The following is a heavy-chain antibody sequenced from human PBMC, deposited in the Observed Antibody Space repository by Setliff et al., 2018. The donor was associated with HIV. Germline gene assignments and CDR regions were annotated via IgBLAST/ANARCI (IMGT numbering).Heavy chain of an antibody. CDR3: ARDKRASFDGLDV. CDR1: GGSIINTRYY. CDR2: IYHSGST. Sequence: SETLSLTCTVSGGSIINTRYYWGWMRQTPGKGLEWIGRIYHSGSTNYKPSLKSRVTISVDTSKNQFSLRLSSVTAADTAVYYCARDKRASFDGLDVWGQGTTVTVSS. V-gene: IGHV4-39*07. J-gene: IGHJ6*02.